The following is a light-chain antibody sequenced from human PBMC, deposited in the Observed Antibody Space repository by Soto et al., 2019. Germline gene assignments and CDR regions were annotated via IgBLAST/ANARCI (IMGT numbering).Light chain of an antibody. V-gene: IGKV1-5*03. Sequence: DIQMTQSPSSLSASVGDRVTITCQASQDISTWLAWYQQKPGKAPKLLIYKASSLERGVPARFSGSGSGTEITLTISSLQSDDFATYYCRQYNHYHWTFGQGTKVDIK. CDR2: KAS. CDR3: RQYNHYHWT. CDR1: QDISTW. J-gene: IGKJ1*01.